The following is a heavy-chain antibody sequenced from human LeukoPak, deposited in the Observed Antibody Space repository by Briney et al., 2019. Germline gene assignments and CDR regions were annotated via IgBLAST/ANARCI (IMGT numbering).Heavy chain of an antibody. CDR3: ARVRTYYDFWSGYSYNWFDP. CDR1: GGSISSGDYY. D-gene: IGHD3-3*01. Sequence: PSQTLSLTCTVFGGSISSGDYYWSWIRQPPGKGLEWIGYIYYSGSTYYNPSLKSRVTISVDTSKNQFSLKLSSVTAADTAVYYCARVRTYYDFWSGYSYNWFDPWGQGTLVTVSS. V-gene: IGHV4-30-4*01. J-gene: IGHJ5*02. CDR2: IYYSGST.